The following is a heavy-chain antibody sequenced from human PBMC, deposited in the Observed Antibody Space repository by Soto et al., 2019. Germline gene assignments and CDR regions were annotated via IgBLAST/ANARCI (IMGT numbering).Heavy chain of an antibody. CDR3: GGGWCGEVVHYFDY. D-gene: IGHD3-10*01. CDR2: ITAYNGNT. V-gene: IGHV1-18*01. J-gene: IGHJ4*02. CDR1: GYTFTTYG. Sequence: QVQLVQSGAEVKKPGASVKVSCKASGYTFTTYGISWVRQAPGQGLEWMGWITAYNGNTNYAPKLQGRVTMTTDTSTSTADRELRSLVSDDRAVYYGGGGWCGEVVHYFDYWGQGTLVPVSS.